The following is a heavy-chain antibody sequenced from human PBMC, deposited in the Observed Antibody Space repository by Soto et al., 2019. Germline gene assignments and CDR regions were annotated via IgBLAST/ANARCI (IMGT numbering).Heavy chain of an antibody. CDR1: GDSISTSY. V-gene: IGHV4-59*12. CDR2: IYYSGGT. D-gene: IGHD3-10*01. J-gene: IGHJ4*01. Sequence: PSETLSLTCTVSGDSISTSYWSWIRQSPGKGLEWIGYIYYSGGTNYNPSLKSRVAISVDPSKNQFSLELTSVTAADTAVYFCARDDGGSGTVYCGHGALVTVSS. CDR3: ARDDGGSGTVY.